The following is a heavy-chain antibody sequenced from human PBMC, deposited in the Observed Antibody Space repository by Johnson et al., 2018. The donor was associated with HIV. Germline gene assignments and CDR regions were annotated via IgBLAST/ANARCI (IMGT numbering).Heavy chain of an antibody. D-gene: IGHD2-15*01. CDR2: ISYDGSNR. CDR3: AKIARRCSGGSCYTTSDAFDI. J-gene: IGHJ3*02. Sequence: QVQLVESGGGLVQPGGSLRLSCAASGFTFSSYTMHWVRQAPGKGLEWVAVISYDGSNRYYADSVKGRFTISRDNSKNTLYLQMNSLRADDTAVYYCAKIARRCSGGSCYTTSDAFDIWGQGTMVTVSS. CDR1: GFTFSSYT. V-gene: IGHV3-30*04.